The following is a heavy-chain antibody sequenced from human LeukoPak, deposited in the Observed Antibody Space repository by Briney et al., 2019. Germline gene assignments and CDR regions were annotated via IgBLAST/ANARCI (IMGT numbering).Heavy chain of an antibody. J-gene: IGHJ4*02. D-gene: IGHD2-2*01. CDR1: GFTFSSYS. Sequence: GRSLRLSCAASGFTFSSYSMNWVRQAPGKGLEWVTYISSSSTTIYYADSVKGRFTISRDNAKNSLYLQMNSLRAEDTAVYYCARRYCSSTSCYLSLDYWGQGTLVTVSS. CDR2: ISSSSTTI. V-gene: IGHV3-48*01. CDR3: ARRYCSSTSCYLSLDY.